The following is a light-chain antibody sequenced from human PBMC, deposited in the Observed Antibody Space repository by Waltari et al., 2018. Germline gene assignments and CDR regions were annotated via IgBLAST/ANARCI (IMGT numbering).Light chain of an antibody. CDR2: GAS. CDR1: QSVGRY. Sequence: EIVLMQSPGTLSLSPGERATLSCRASQSVGRYLAWYQQKPGQAPRLLVYGASSRATGIPDRFSGSGSGTDFSLTISRLEPEDFAVYFCQKYDRLPATFGQGTKVEIK. CDR3: QKYDRLPAT. J-gene: IGKJ1*01. V-gene: IGKV3-20*01.